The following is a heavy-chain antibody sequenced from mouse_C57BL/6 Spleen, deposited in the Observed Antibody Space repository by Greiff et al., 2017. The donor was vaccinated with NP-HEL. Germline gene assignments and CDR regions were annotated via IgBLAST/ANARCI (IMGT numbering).Heavy chain of an antibody. Sequence: EVKLVESGGGLVKPGGSLKLSCAASGFTFSSYAMSWVRQTPEKRLEWVATISDGGSYTYYPDNVKGRFTISRDNAKNNLYLQMSHLKSEDTAMYYCAREGAAQAYYAMDYWGQGTSVTVSS. CDR2: ISDGGSYT. V-gene: IGHV5-4*01. CDR1: GFTFSSYA. J-gene: IGHJ4*01. CDR3: AREGAAQAYYAMDY. D-gene: IGHD3-2*02.